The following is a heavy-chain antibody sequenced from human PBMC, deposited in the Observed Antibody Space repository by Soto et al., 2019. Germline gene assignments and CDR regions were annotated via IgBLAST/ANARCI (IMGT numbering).Heavy chain of an antibody. CDR2: FYHSGST. V-gene: IGHV4-38-2*01. D-gene: IGHD4-17*01. CDR1: GYSISSGYY. CDR3: ARTYGDYLYFDY. Sequence: SETLSLTCAVSGYSISSGYYWGWIRQPPGKGLEWVGSFYHSGSTYYNPSLKSRVTISVDTSKNQFSLKLNSVTAADTAVYYCARTYGDYLYFDYWGQGTLVTVSS. J-gene: IGHJ4*02.